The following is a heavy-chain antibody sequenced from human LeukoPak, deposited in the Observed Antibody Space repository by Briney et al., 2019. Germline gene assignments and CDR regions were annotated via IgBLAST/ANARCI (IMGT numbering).Heavy chain of an antibody. Sequence: SETLSLTCTVSGGSISSGGYSWSWIRQPPGKGLEWIGYIYHSGSTYYNPSLKSRVTISVGRSKNQFSLKLSSVTAADTAVYYCARGTPPEYSSSWYYYYGMDVWGQGTTVTVSS. CDR3: ARGTPPEYSSSWYYYYGMDV. D-gene: IGHD6-13*01. V-gene: IGHV4-30-2*01. CDR1: GGSISSGGYS. J-gene: IGHJ6*02. CDR2: IYHSGST.